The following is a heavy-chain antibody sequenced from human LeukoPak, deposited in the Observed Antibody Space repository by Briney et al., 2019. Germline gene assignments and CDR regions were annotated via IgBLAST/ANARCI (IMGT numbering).Heavy chain of an antibody. CDR3: ARELMESYDFWSGSIYRYYFDY. CDR2: IIPIFGTA. CDR1: GGTFSSYA. J-gene: IGHJ4*02. D-gene: IGHD3-3*01. Sequence: SVKVSCKASGGTFSSYAISWVRQAPGQGLEWMGGIIPIFGTANYAQKFQGRVTITTDESTSTAYMELSSLRSEDTAVYYCARELMESYDFWSGSIYRYYFDYWGQGTLVTVSS. V-gene: IGHV1-69*05.